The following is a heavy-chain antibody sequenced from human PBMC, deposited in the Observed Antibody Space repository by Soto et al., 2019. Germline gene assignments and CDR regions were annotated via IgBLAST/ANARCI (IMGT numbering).Heavy chain of an antibody. Sequence: SETLSLTCAVYGGSFSGYYWTWIRQPPGTGLEWIGEINHSGSTNYNPSLKSRVTISVDTSKNQFSLKLSSVTAADTAVYYCARHPSDFWFDPWGQGTLVTVSS. CDR1: GGSFSGYY. D-gene: IGHD2-21*02. CDR3: ARHPSDFWFDP. CDR2: INHSGST. J-gene: IGHJ5*02. V-gene: IGHV4-34*01.